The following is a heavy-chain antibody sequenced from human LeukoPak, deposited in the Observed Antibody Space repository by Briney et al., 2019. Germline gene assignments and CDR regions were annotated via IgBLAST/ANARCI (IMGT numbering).Heavy chain of an antibody. CDR2: IGGGGSST. D-gene: IGHD6-13*01. J-gene: IGHJ4*02. CDR1: GFTFSSSA. V-gene: IGHV3-23*01. CDR3: AKPTSSWYRDGFDC. Sequence: GSLRLSCAASGFTFSSSAMSWVRQAPGKGLEWVSAIGGGGSSTYYADSVKGRFTISRDNSKNTLYLQMNSLRADDTALYYCAKPTSSWYRDGFDCWGQGTLVTVSS.